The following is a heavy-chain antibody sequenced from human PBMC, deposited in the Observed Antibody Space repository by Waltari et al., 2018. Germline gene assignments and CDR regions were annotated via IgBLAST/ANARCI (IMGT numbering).Heavy chain of an antibody. CDR2: ISSSSSYI. Sequence: EVQLVGSGGGLVKPGGSLRLSCAASGFTFSSYSMNWVRQAPGKGLEWVSSISSSSSYIYYADSVKGRFTISRDNAKNSLYLQMNSLRAEDTAVYYCAPIAAAGNWFDPWGQGTLVTVSS. CDR1: GFTFSSYS. CDR3: APIAAAGNWFDP. V-gene: IGHV3-21*01. J-gene: IGHJ5*02. D-gene: IGHD6-13*01.